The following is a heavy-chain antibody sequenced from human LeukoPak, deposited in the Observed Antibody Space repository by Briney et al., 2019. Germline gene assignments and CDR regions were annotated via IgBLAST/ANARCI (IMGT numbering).Heavy chain of an antibody. V-gene: IGHV2-5*01. CDR2: IYWNDDK. D-gene: IGHD2-15*01. CDR1: GFSLSTSGVG. Sequence: SGPTLVKPTQTLTLTCTFSGFSLSTSGVGVGWIRQPPGKALEWLALIYWNDDKRYSPSLKSRLTITKDTSKNQVVLTMTNMYPVDTATYYCAHIRGGGSSPRCDYWGQGTLVTVPS. CDR3: AHIRGGGSSPRCDY. J-gene: IGHJ4*02.